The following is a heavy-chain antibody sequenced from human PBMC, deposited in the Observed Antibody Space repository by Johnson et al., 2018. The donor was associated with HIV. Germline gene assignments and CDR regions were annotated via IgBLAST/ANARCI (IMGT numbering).Heavy chain of an antibody. J-gene: IGHJ3*02. CDR3: ARRGLANAFDI. Sequence: VQLVESGGGVVQPGRSLRLSCVASGFTFSSYGMHWVRQAPGKGLEWVAVISYDGSNKYYADSVKGRFTISRDNSKNMLYLQMNSLRVEDTAVYYCARRGLANAFDIWGQGTMVTVSS. D-gene: IGHD3-10*01. CDR2: ISYDGSNK. V-gene: IGHV3-30*03. CDR1: GFTFSSYG.